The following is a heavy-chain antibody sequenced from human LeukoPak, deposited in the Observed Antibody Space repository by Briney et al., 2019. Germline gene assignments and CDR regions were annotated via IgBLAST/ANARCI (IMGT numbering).Heavy chain of an antibody. V-gene: IGHV3-7*01. J-gene: IGHJ4*02. D-gene: IGHD3-22*01. CDR2: IKQDGSEK. CDR1: GFTFSSYW. CDR3: ARGYGYYDSSGLLAY. Sequence: PGGSLRLSCAASGFTFSSYWMSWVRQAPGKGLEWVANIKQDGSEKYYVDSVKGRFTISRDNAKNSLYLQMNSLRAEDTAVYYCARGYGYYDSSGLLAYWGQGTLVTVSS.